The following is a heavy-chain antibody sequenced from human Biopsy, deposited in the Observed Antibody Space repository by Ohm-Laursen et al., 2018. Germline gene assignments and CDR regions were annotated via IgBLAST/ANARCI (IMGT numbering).Heavy chain of an antibody. D-gene: IGHD3-22*01. CDR3: ARGVDYYDPYHYYALDV. Sequence: SDTLSLTCAVYGESFNGYYWSWIRQTPGKGLERIGEINHSGRTNYNPSLKSRVTISLDTSKNQFSLKVRSVAAADTAVYYCARGVDYYDPYHYYALDVWGQGTTVTVSS. J-gene: IGHJ6*02. CDR1: GESFNGYY. V-gene: IGHV4-34*01. CDR2: INHSGRT.